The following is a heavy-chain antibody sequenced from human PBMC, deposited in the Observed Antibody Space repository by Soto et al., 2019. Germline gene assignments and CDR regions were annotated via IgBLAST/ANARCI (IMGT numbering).Heavy chain of an antibody. J-gene: IGHJ4*02. CDR1: GFTFSSYG. D-gene: IGHD1-7*01. CDR3: AKDRARTGTMYYFDY. CDR2: ISYDGSNK. V-gene: IGHV3-30*18. Sequence: PGGSLRLSCAASGFTFSSYGMHWVRQAPGKGLEWVAVISYDGSNKYYADSVKGRFTISRDNSKNTLYLQMNSLRAEDTAVYYCAKDRARTGTMYYFDYWGQGTLVTVSS.